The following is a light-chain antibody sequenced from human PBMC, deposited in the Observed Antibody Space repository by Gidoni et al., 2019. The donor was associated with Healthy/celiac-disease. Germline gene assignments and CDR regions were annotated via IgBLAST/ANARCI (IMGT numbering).Light chain of an antibody. CDR1: SSDVGGYNY. J-gene: IGLJ1*01. V-gene: IGLV2-14*01. CDR3: SSYTSSSTPYV. Sequence: QSALTQPASVSGSPGQSITIPCTGTSSDVGGYNYVAWYQQHPGKAPKLMIYEVSNRPSGVSNRFSGSKSVNTASLTISGLQAEDEADYYCSSYTSSSTPYVFGTGTKVTVL. CDR2: EVS.